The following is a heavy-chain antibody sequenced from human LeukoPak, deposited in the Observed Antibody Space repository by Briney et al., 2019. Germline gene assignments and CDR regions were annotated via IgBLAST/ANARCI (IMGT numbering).Heavy chain of an antibody. CDR2: INHSGST. CDR3: ANLLGYCSSTSCYKGDY. V-gene: IGHV4-34*01. D-gene: IGHD2-2*01. J-gene: IGHJ4*02. Sequence: SETLSLTCAVYGGSFSGYYWSWIRQPPGKGLEWIGEINHSGSTNYNPSLKSRVTISVDTPKNQFSLKLSSVTAADTAVYYCANLLGYCSSTSCYKGDYWGQGTLVTVSS. CDR1: GGSFSGYY.